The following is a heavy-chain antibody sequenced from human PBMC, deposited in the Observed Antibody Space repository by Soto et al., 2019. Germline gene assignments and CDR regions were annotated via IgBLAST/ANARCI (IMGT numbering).Heavy chain of an antibody. CDR2: IISSCSTI. Sequence: SLRLSCAACGVTFSSYEMNWVRQTPGKGLDWVSYIISSCSTIYYSDSVKGRFTISRDNAKNSLYLQMNSLGAEDRAFFYCGRQKTGGWPNFDIWGQGT. CDR1: GVTFSSYE. D-gene: IGHD3-10*01. CDR3: GRQKTGGWPNFDI. J-gene: IGHJ5*02. V-gene: IGHV3-48*03.